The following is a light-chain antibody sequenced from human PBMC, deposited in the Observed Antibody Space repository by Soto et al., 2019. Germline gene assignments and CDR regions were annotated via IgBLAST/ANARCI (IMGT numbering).Light chain of an antibody. Sequence: EIVLTQSPATLSLSPGERATLSCRASQSVNSNYVAWYQHKPGQGPRLLFYGATHRATGIPDRISGSGSGTDFTLTISRLEPEDFAVYYCKQYGNSPQTFGQGTKVEIK. CDR2: GAT. CDR1: QSVNSNY. V-gene: IGKV3-20*01. CDR3: KQYGNSPQT. J-gene: IGKJ1*01.